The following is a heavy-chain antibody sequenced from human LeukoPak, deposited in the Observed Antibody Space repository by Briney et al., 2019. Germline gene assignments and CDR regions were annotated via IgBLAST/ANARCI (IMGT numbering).Heavy chain of an antibody. D-gene: IGHD3-10*01. CDR2: ISYSATT. V-gene: IGHV4-39*07. Sequence: SETLSLTCTVSSASISSSPYFWAWIRQSPGKGLEWIATISYSATTYYNPSLKSRVTISVDTSKNQFSLKLSSVTAADTAVYYCARGRVTMVRGVITNRFDYWGQGTLVTVSS. CDR1: SASISSSPYF. J-gene: IGHJ4*02. CDR3: ARGRVTMVRGVITNRFDY.